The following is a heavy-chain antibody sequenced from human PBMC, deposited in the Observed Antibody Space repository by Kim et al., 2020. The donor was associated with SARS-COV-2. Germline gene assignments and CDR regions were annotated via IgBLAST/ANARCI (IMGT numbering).Heavy chain of an antibody. J-gene: IGHJ6*02. V-gene: IGHV1-2*02. CDR3: ARDYYYGSGSYYPEGDYYYYGMDV. CDR2: INPNSGGT. D-gene: IGHD3-10*01. CDR1: GYTFTGYY. Sequence: ASVKVSCKASGYTFTGYYMHWVRQAPGQGLEWMGWINPNSGGTNYAQKFQGRVTMTRDTSISTAYMELSRLRSDDTAVYYCARDYYYGSGSYYPEGDYYYYGMDVWGQGTTVTVSS.